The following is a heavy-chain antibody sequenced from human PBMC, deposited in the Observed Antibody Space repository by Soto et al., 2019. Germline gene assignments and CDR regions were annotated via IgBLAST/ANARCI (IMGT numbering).Heavy chain of an antibody. CDR3: ARQRYDYIWGSYPGSYYXDY. CDR1: GGSISSYY. D-gene: IGHD3-16*01. Sequence: PSETLSLTCTVSGGSISSYYWSWIRQPPGKGLEWIGYIYYSGSTNYNPSLKSRVTISVDTSKNQFSLKLSSVTAADTAVYYCARQRYDYIWGSYPGSYYXDYWGQGTLVTVSS. CDR2: IYYSGST. J-gene: IGHJ4*02. V-gene: IGHV4-59*08.